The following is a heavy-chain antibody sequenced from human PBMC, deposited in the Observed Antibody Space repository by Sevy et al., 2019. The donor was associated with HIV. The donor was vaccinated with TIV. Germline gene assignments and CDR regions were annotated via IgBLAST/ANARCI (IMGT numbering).Heavy chain of an antibody. CDR1: GFTFSKYS. Sequence: GGSLRLSCAASGFTFSKYSMSWVRQPPGKGLEWVSTLSFGCGEINYADSVKGRFTISRDNSKSSGYLQMNNLRPEDTAVYYCAREGCTKPNDDWGQGTLVTVSS. CDR2: LSFGCGEI. CDR3: AREGCTKPNDD. D-gene: IGHD2-8*01. J-gene: IGHJ4*02. V-gene: IGHV3-23*01.